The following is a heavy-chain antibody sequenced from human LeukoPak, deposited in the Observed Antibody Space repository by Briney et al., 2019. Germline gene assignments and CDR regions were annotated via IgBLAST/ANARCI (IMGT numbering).Heavy chain of an antibody. CDR2: ISYSGST. V-gene: IGHV4-59*01. CDR3: SGVQFIAAGVHFQY. J-gene: IGHJ4*02. Sequence: PSETLSLTCTVSGGSISSYYWSWIRQPPGKGLEWVGYISYSGSTNYNPSLKSRVTISVDTSKNQFFLKLRSVTAADTGGYYFSGVQFIAAGVHFQYGGEGTRVTVS. D-gene: IGHD6-25*01. CDR1: GGSISSYY.